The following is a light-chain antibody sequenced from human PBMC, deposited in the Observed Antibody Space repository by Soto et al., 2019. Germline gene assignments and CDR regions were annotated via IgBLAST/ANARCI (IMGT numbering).Light chain of an antibody. CDR3: QQYYGTPHT. V-gene: IGKV4-1*01. J-gene: IGKJ2*01. CDR2: WAS. Sequence: DIVMTQSPDSLAVSLGERATINCKSSQSVLYTSNNKNYLAWYQKKPGQPPKLLIYWASTRESGVPDRFSGSGFGTDFALTISSLRAEDVAVYYCQQYYGTPHTFGQGTKLEI. CDR1: QSVLYTSNNKNY.